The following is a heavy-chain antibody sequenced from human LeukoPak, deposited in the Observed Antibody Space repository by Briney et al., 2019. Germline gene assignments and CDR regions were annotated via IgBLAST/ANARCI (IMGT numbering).Heavy chain of an antibody. CDR2: IYYSGST. CDR3: ARQVVAVAGTGYFDY. D-gene: IGHD6-19*01. Sequence: SETLSLTCTVCGGSIRSSSYYWGWIRQPPGKGLEWIGSIYYSGSTYYNASLKSRGTISVDTSKNQFSLKLNSVTAADTAVYFCARQVVAVAGTGYFDYWGQGTLVTVSS. J-gene: IGHJ4*02. CDR1: GGSIRSSSYY. V-gene: IGHV4-39*01.